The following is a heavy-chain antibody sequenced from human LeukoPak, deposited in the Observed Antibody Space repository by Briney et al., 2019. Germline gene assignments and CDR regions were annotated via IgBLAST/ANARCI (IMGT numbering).Heavy chain of an antibody. CDR1: GFTFSSSA. D-gene: IGHD3-10*02. CDR2: VGGSGRGENT. Sequence: PGGSLRLSCAASGFTFSSSAMSWVRQAPGKGLEWVSNVGGSGRGENTYYADSVKGRFTISRDNAKNSLYLQMNSLRAEDTAVYYCAELGITMIGGVWGKGTTVTISS. J-gene: IGHJ6*04. CDR3: AELGITMIGGV. V-gene: IGHV3-23*01.